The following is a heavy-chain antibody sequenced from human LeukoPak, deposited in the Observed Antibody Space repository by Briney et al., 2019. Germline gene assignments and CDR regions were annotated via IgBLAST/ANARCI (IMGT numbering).Heavy chain of an antibody. Sequence: PSETLSPTCAVYGGSFSGYYWSWIRQPPGKGLEWIGEINHSGSPNYNPSLKSRVTISVDTSKNQFSLKMRSVTAADTAVYYCARFSRGSSSAYWGQGTLVTVSS. V-gene: IGHV4-34*01. CDR3: ARFSRGSSSAY. CDR2: INHSGSP. J-gene: IGHJ4*02. D-gene: IGHD6-13*01. CDR1: GGSFSGYY.